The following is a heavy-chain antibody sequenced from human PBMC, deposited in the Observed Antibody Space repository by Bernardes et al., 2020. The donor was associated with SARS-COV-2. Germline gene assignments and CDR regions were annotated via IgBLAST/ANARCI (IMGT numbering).Heavy chain of an antibody. J-gene: IGHJ6*02. CDR1: GLTFSLYS. Sequence: GGSLKVSCAASGLTFSLYSMSWVRQAPGKGLEWVAVVSYSGGSAYYADSVRGRFTISRDKSRNTVYLEMTSLRVEDTAVYYCAKDKLEYSYGCMDVWGQGATVTVSS. D-gene: IGHD5-18*01. V-gene: IGHV3-23*01. CDR2: VSYSGGSA. CDR3: AKDKLEYSYGCMDV.